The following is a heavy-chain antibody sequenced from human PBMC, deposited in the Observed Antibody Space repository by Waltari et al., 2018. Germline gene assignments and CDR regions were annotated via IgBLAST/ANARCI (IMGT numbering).Heavy chain of an antibody. V-gene: IGHV1-18*01. CDR2: ISGYNGNT. CDR3: ARGGSYRNAIDY. J-gene: IGHJ4*02. CDR1: GYTFTTFG. Sequence: QVLLVQSGADVKKPGASVKVSCKASGYTFTTFGFNWVRQAPGQGLEWMGRISGYNGNTHYAQKFQDRITMTTDTAANTAYMELRSLKSDDTAVYYCARGGSYRNAIDYWGQGTLVTVSS. D-gene: IGHD1-26*01.